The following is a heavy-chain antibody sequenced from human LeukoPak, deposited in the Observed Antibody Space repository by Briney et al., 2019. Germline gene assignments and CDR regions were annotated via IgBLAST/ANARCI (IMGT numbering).Heavy chain of an antibody. CDR1: GFTFSSYG. Sequence: GGSLRLSCAASGFTFSSYGMHWVRQAPGKGLEWVAFIRYDGSNKYYADSVKGRFTISRDNSKNTLYLQMNSLRAEDTAVYYCAKDSSGWYSYGYYFDYWGQGTLVTVSS. CDR2: IRYDGSNK. J-gene: IGHJ4*02. V-gene: IGHV3-30*02. D-gene: IGHD6-19*01. CDR3: AKDSSGWYSYGYYFDY.